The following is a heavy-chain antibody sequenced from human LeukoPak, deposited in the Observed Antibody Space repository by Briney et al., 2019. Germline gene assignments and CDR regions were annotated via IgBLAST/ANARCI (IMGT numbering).Heavy chain of an antibody. CDR3: ARGLGGAAGRHYYYMDV. Sequence: ASVKVSCKASGYTFTSYDINWVRQATGQGLEWMGWMNPNSGNTGYAQKFQGRVTMTRNTSISTAYMELSSLRSEDTAVYYCARGLGGAAGRHYYYMDVWGKGTTVTVSS. CDR1: GYTFTSYD. V-gene: IGHV1-8*01. J-gene: IGHJ6*03. CDR2: MNPNSGNT. D-gene: IGHD6-13*01.